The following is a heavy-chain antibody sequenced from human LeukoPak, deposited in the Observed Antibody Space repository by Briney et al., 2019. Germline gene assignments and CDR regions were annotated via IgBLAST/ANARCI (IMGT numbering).Heavy chain of an antibody. CDR2: ISSSSYI. D-gene: IGHD3-3*01. CDR3: ARGVPDTKYYDFWSGYSHSNYYYYMDV. Sequence: PGGSLRLSCAASGFTFSSYSMNWVRQAPGKGLEWVSSISSSSYIYYADSVKGRFTISRDNAKNSLYLQMNSLRAEDTAVYYCARGVPDTKYYDFWSGYSHSNYYYYMDVWGKGTTVTVSS. CDR1: GFTFSSYS. J-gene: IGHJ6*03. V-gene: IGHV3-21*01.